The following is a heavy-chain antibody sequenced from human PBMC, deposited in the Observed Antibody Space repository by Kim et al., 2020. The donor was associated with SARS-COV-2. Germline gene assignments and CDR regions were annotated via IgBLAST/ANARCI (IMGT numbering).Heavy chain of an antibody. CDR3: ARDGRRTTDY. Sequence: TTHYADSVKGRFTISRDNSKNTLYLRMNSLRVEDTAVYYCARDGRRTTDYWGQGTLVTVSS. J-gene: IGHJ4*02. D-gene: IGHD4-17*01. CDR2: TT. V-gene: IGHV3-23*01.